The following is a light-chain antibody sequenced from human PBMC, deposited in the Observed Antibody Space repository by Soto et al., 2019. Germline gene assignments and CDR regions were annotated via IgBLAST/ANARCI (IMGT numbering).Light chain of an antibody. CDR3: NTYTPTNTSQQV. J-gene: IGLJ1*01. Sequence: QCTLTQSASVSGSPGQSITISCTGTSSDVGGYNYVSWYQQHPGKAPKFMIYDVSNRPSGVSTRFSGSKSGNTASLTISGLQAEDEADYYCNTYTPTNTSQQVFGTRTKVIVL. CDR2: DVS. CDR1: SSDVGGYNY. V-gene: IGLV2-14*01.